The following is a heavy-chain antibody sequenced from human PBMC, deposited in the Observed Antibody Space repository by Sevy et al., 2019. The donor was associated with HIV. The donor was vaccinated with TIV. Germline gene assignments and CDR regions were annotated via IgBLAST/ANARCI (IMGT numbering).Heavy chain of an antibody. D-gene: IGHD1-1*01. CDR3: AKDNLYNWKDRYYYGMDV. Sequence: GGSLRLSCAASGFTFSSYAMSWVRQAPGKGLEWVSAISGSGGSTYYADSVKGRFTISRDNSKNTLYLQMNSLRAEDTAVYYCAKDNLYNWKDRYYYGMDVWGQGTTVTVSS. J-gene: IGHJ6*02. V-gene: IGHV3-23*01. CDR2: ISGSGGST. CDR1: GFTFSSYA.